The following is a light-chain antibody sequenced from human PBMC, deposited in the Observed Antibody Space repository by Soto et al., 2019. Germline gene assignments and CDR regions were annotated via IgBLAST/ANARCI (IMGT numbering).Light chain of an antibody. V-gene: IGKV3-20*01. J-gene: IGKJ4*01. CDR3: QQYGSSPLT. Sequence: EIVMTQSPATLSVSPGEIATLSCRASQSVSSNSLAWYQQKPGQPPRLLIYAASSRATGIPDRFSGSGSGTDFTLTISRLEPEDFAVYYCQQYGSSPLTFGGGTKVDIK. CDR2: AAS. CDR1: QSVSSNS.